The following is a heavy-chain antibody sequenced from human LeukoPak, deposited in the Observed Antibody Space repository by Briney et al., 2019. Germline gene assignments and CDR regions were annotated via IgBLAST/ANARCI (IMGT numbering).Heavy chain of an antibody. CDR3: AIGGRRSSDY. V-gene: IGHV4-4*08. CDR1: GGSISSYY. J-gene: IGHJ4*02. D-gene: IGHD1-26*01. CDR2: IYGSGST. Sequence: SETLCLTCTVSGGSISSYYWSWIRQPPGKGLEWIGYIYGSGSTNYNPSLKSRVTISVDTSKNQFSLKLSSVTAADTAVYYCAIGGRRSSDYWGQGTLVTVSS.